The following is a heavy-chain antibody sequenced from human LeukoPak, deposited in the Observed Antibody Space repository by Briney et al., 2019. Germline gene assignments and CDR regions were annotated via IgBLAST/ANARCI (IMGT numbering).Heavy chain of an antibody. CDR3: ARQPSSRFTSFDS. Sequence: PPETLSLTCTVSGGSPSSYFWSWIRQPPGKGLEWIAYIYYSGSTNYNPSLKSRVTISVDTSKNQFSLKLSSVTAADTAVYYCARQPSSRFTSFDSWGQGTLVTVSS. D-gene: IGHD6-13*01. J-gene: IGHJ4*02. CDR2: IYYSGST. V-gene: IGHV4-59*01. CDR1: GGSPSSYF.